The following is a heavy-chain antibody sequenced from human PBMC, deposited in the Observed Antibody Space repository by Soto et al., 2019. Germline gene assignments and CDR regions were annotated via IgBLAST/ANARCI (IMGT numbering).Heavy chain of an antibody. Sequence: ASAKVSCKASGYTFTSYDISWPRQPPGQELEWMGWISAYNGNTNYAQKLQGRVTMTTHTSTSTAYMELRSLRSDDTAVYYSARDSVAYYYGSVSPVNNYYWGQGTLVTVSS. V-gene: IGHV1-18*01. CDR2: ISAYNGNT. CDR1: GYTFTSYD. J-gene: IGHJ4*02. D-gene: IGHD3-10*01. CDR3: ARDSVAYYYGSVSPVNNYY.